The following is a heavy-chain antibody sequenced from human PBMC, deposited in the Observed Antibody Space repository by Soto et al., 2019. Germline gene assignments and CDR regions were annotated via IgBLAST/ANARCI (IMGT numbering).Heavy chain of an antibody. CDR3: XXXXXXXXXXDY. V-gene: IGHV3-23*01. CDR2: ITGSGSST. CDR1: GFTFTSYA. Sequence: EVQLLESGGGLVQPGGSLRLSCAASGFTFTSYAMNXXXXXXXXXLEWVSTITGSGSSTYYGESVKGRFTISRDNSKXXXXXXXXXXXXXXXXXXXXXXXXXXXXXXDYWGQGILVTVSS. J-gene: IGHJ4*02.